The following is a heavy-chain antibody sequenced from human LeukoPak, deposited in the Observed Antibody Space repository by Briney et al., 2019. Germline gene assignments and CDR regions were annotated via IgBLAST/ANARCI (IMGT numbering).Heavy chain of an antibody. CDR3: AKSGDISGYTTLGGIGY. CDR1: GFTFHTYA. V-gene: IGHV3-23*01. D-gene: IGHD3-22*01. CDR2: ISGSGGST. J-gene: IGHJ4*02. Sequence: PGGSLRLSCEASGFTFHTYAMSWVRQAPGKGLEWVSTISGSGGSTYYADSVKGRFTISRDNSKNTLYLQMNSLRAEDTAVYYCAKSGDISGYTTLGGIGYWGQGTLVTVSS.